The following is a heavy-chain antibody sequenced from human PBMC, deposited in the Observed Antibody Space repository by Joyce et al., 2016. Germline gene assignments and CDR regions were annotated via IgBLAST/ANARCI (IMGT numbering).Heavy chain of an antibody. Sequence: QVQLVESGGGVVQPGRSLRLSCAASGFTFSNYAMHWVSQAPGKGLEWVAVMSYDGSDKYYADSVKGRFSISRDNSKNTLYLQMNSLRVEDTAVYYCARDPVGATTHHYYGMDVWGQGTTVIVSS. CDR1: GFTFSNYA. CDR3: ARDPVGATTHHYYGMDV. D-gene: IGHD1-26*01. V-gene: IGHV3-30*04. J-gene: IGHJ6*02. CDR2: MSYDGSDK.